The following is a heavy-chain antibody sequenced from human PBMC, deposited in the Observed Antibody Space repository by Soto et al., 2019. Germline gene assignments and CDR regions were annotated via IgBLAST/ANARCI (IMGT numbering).Heavy chain of an antibody. CDR2: IYHSGST. J-gene: IGHJ4*02. V-gene: IGHV4-38-2*01. CDR1: GYSISSGYY. D-gene: IGHD1-26*01. CDR3: TRRGSSGTPVDY. Sequence: SETLSLTCGVSGYSISSGYYWGWIRQPPGKGLEWIGNIYHSGSTHYNPALKSRVTISVDTSKNQFSLKLKSVTAADTAVYYCTRRGSSGTPVDYWGQGTLVTVSS.